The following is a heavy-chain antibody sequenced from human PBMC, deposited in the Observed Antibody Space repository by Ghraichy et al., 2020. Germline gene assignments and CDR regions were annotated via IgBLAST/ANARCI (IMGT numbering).Heavy chain of an antibody. V-gene: IGHV3-74*01. CDR1: GFTFSTYW. CDR2: IDNDGSST. CDR3: TTLELTRPDH. Sequence: GGSLRLSCAASGFTFSTYWMHWVRQAPGKGLVWVSRIDNDGSSTSYADSVKGRFTISRDNAKNTLYPQMNSLRAEDTAVYYCTTLELTRPDHWGQGTLITVSS. D-gene: IGHD1-7*01. J-gene: IGHJ4*02.